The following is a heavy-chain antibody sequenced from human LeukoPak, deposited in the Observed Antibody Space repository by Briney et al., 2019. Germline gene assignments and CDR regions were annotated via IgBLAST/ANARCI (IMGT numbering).Heavy chain of an antibody. J-gene: IGHJ5*02. D-gene: IGHD3-3*01. Sequence: LETLSLTCAVYGGSFSGYYWSWIRQPPGKGLEWIGEINHSGSTNYNPSLKSRVTISVDTSKNQFSLKLSSVTAADTAVYYCARSYDFWSGLSWFDPWGQGTLVTVSS. CDR1: GGSFSGYY. V-gene: IGHV4-34*01. CDR2: INHSGST. CDR3: ARSYDFWSGLSWFDP.